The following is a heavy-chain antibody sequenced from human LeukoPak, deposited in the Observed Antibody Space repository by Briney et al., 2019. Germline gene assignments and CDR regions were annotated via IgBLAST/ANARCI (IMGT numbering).Heavy chain of an antibody. CDR3: ARRGDSSGYYLRDAFDI. Sequence: GGSLRLSCAASGFTFSSYWMHWVRQAPGKGLVWVSRINSDGSSTSYADSVKGRFTISRDNAKNTLYLQMNSLRAEDTAVYYCARRGDSSGYYLRDAFDIWGQGTMVTVSS. J-gene: IGHJ3*02. D-gene: IGHD3-22*01. CDR2: INSDGSST. V-gene: IGHV3-74*01. CDR1: GFTFSSYW.